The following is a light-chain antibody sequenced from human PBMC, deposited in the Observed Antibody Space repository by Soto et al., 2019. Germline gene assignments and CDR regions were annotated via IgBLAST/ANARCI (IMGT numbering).Light chain of an antibody. CDR2: DAS. V-gene: IGKV3-11*01. CDR1: QSVSKY. Sequence: ESVLTQSPATLSLSPGERATLSCRASQSVSKYLAWYQQKSGQAPRLLLYDASSRATGIPARFSGSGSGTDFTLTISSLEPEDFAVYYCQHRYNWPLTFGGGTKVEIK. J-gene: IGKJ4*01. CDR3: QHRYNWPLT.